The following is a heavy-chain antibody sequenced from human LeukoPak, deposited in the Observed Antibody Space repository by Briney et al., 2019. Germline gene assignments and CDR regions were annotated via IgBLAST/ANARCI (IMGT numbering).Heavy chain of an antibody. CDR2: ISSSGGTI. D-gene: IGHD6-19*01. V-gene: IGHV3-11*01. J-gene: IGHJ4*02. CDR1: GFTFSDYH. Sequence: GGSLRLSCAASGFTFSDYHMSWIRQAPGKGLEWVSYISSSGGTISYADSVKGRFTISRDNAKNSLYLQMNSLRAEDTAVYYCARGPVSSSGFFAYWGQGTLVTVSS. CDR3: ARGPVSSSGFFAY.